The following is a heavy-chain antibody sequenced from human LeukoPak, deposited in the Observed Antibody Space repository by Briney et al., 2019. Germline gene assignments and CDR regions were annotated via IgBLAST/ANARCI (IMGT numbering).Heavy chain of an antibody. D-gene: IGHD3-3*01. CDR1: GGSISSSNW. CDR3: ARLPRFTIFGVVPMCYFDY. V-gene: IGHV4-4*02. CDR2: IYHSGST. J-gene: IGHJ4*02. Sequence: PSGTLSLTCAVSGGSISSSNWWSWVRQPPGKGLEWIGEIYHSGSTNYNPSLKSRVTISVGKSKNQFSLKLSSVTAADTAVYYCARLPRFTIFGVVPMCYFDYWGQGTLVTVSS.